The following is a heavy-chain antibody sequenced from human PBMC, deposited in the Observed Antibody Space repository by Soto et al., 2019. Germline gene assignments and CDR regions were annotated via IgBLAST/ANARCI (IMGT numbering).Heavy chain of an antibody. D-gene: IGHD3-3*01. CDR2: ISSNGGST. V-gene: IGHV3-64*01. CDR3: ARSARFGVVNDAFDS. J-gene: IGHJ3*02. CDR1: GFTFSSYS. Sequence: GGSLRLSCAASGFTFSSYSIHWVRQAPGKGLEYVSAISSNGGSTYYANSVKGRFTISRDNSKNTLYLQMGSLRAEDMAVYYCARSARFGVVNDAFDSWGQGTMVTVS.